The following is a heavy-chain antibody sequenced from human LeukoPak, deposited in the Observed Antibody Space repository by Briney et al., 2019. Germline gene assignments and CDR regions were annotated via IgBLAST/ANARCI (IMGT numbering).Heavy chain of an antibody. V-gene: IGHV3-23*01. CDR2: ISDNGGGT. CDR1: GFTFSSYA. CDR3: ARHRIPYGSGSYYKRGLAAFDI. J-gene: IGHJ3*02. D-gene: IGHD3-10*01. Sequence: PGGSLRLSCAASGFTFSSYAMSWVRQAPGKGLEWVSGISDNGGGTYYAESVKGRFTISRDNSKNTLSLQMNSLRVEDTAVYYCARHRIPYGSGSYYKRGLAAFDIWGQGTMVTVSS.